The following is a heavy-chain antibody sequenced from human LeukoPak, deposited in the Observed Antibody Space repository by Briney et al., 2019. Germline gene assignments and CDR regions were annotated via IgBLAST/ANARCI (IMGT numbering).Heavy chain of an antibody. J-gene: IGHJ4*02. V-gene: IGHV4-39*01. CDR3: ARHALGGGAIDY. CDR2: IYYSGST. Sequence: SETLSLTCTVSGGSISSSSYYWGWIRQPPGKGLEWIGSIYYSGSTYYNPSLKSRVTISVDTSKNQFSLKLSSVTAADTAVYYCARHALGGGAIDYWGQGTLVTVSS. D-gene: IGHD3-16*01. CDR1: GGSISSSSYY.